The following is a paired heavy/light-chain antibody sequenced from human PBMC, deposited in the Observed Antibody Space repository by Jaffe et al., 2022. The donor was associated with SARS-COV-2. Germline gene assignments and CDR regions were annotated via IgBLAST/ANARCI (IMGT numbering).Heavy chain of an antibody. V-gene: IGHV3-23*01. CDR2: ISGSGDST. J-gene: IGHJ6*02. D-gene: IGHD6-13*01. CDR1: GFSFSSYA. Sequence: EVQLLESGGGLVQPGGSLRLSCAASGFSFSSYAMTWVRQAPGKGLEWVSGISGSGDSTYYADSVKGRLTIARDNSENTLYLQMNSLRAEDTAVYYCAKYGPGECIAVVGTCYYALDVWGQGTTVTVSS. CDR3: AKYGPGECIAVVGTCYYALDV.
Light chain of an antibody. Sequence: EIVMTQSPATLSVSPGERATLSCRASQSVANNLAWYQQKPGQAPRLLIYGASSRATGVPARFSGSGSGTEFTLTISSLQSEDFAVYYCQQYNNWLRTFGQGTKVEIK. J-gene: IGKJ1*01. V-gene: IGKV3-15*01. CDR1: QSVANN. CDR3: QQYNNWLRT. CDR2: GAS.